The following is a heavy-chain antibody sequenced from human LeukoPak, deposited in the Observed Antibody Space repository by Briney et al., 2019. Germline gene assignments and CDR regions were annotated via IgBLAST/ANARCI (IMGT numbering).Heavy chain of an antibody. J-gene: IGHJ6*02. Sequence: SETLSLTCTVSGGSISSYYWSWIRQPPGKGLEWIGYIYYSGSTYYNPSLKSRVTISVDTSKNQFSLKLSSVTAADTAVYYCARQGAYCGGDCYQYYYGMDVWGQGTTVTVSS. D-gene: IGHD2-21*02. V-gene: IGHV4-59*04. CDR1: GGSISSYY. CDR2: IYYSGST. CDR3: ARQGAYCGGDCYQYYYGMDV.